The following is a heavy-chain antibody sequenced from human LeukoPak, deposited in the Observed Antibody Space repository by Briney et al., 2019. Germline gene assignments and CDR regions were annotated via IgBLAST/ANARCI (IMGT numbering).Heavy chain of an antibody. CDR2: VWFDGSQK. V-gene: IGHV3-33*06. Sequence: GTSLRLPCAASGLIFSSHGMYWVRQTTDKGLEWVVAVWFDGSQKVCADSVRGRFTVSRDNSRDIVYQQMNSLKVEDTALYYCVKGHGWNGVGEASDSWGQGTLVTVSS. CDR1: GLIFSSHG. J-gene: IGHJ4*02. D-gene: IGHD3-3*01. CDR3: VKGHGWNGVGEASDS.